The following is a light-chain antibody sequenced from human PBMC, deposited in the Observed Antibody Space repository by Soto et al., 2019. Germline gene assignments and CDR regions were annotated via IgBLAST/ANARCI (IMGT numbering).Light chain of an antibody. CDR3: QSYDSSPSGFVV. CDR1: SSNIGAGYN. CDR2: GNS. J-gene: IGLJ2*01. V-gene: IGLV1-40*01. Sequence: QSVLTQPPSVSGAPGQRVTISCTGSSSNIGAGYNVHWYQQLPGTAPKLLIYGNSNRPSGVPDRFSGSKSGTSASLAITGLHAEDEADYYCQSYDSSPSGFVVFGGGTKLTVL.